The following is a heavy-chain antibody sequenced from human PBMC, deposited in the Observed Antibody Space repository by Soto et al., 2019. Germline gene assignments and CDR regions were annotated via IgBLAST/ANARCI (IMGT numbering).Heavy chain of an antibody. Sequence: SETLSLTCTVSGGSLGSSSYYWGWIRQSPGKGLEWIGNIYYGGNTFYNPSLKSRVTISVDTSKNQFYLHLSSVTAADTAIFYCASIAAPGTTHFDFWGQGTLVTVSS. CDR2: IYYGGNT. CDR1: GGSLGSSSYY. D-gene: IGHD6-13*01. CDR3: ASIAAPGTTHFDF. V-gene: IGHV4-39*01. J-gene: IGHJ4*02.